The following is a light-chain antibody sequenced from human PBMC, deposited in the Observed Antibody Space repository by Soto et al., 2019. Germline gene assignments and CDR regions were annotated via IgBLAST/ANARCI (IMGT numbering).Light chain of an antibody. CDR1: QSIHAS. J-gene: IGKJ5*01. CDR2: DST. Sequence: FLTQSPSTLSLSPGERATLSCGASQSIHASLAWYQQKSGKPPRLVIYDSTLRADGVPDRFGGSRSGTEFTLTINSLEPEDFAVYYCRQRNVWHPITFGQGTRLEIK. V-gene: IGKV3D-11*02. CDR3: RQRNVWHPIT.